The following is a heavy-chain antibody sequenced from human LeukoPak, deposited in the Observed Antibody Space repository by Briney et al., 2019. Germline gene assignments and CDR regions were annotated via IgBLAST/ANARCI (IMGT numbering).Heavy chain of an antibody. CDR3: ARGSAILWFGEKLMDV. J-gene: IGHJ6*03. Sequence: GGSLRLSCAATGFTLSGHSMNWVRQAPGKGLDWVSSISPTSAYIYYQDSVKGRFTISRDNSKNTLYLQMGSLRAEDMAVYYCARGSAILWFGEKLMDVWGKGTTVTVSS. D-gene: IGHD3-10*01. CDR1: GFTLSGHS. V-gene: IGHV3-21*01. CDR2: ISPTSAYI.